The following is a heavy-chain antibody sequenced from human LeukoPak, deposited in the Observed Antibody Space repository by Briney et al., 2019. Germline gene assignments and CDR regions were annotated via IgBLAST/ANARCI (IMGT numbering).Heavy chain of an antibody. V-gene: IGHV3-48*03. Sequence: GGSLRLSCAASGFTFSSYEMNWVRQAPGKGLEWVSYISSSGSRTHYADSVKGRFTISRDNAKNSLYLQMNSLRAEDTAVYYCARDQSWLPDYWGRGTLVTVSS. CDR3: ARDQSWLPDY. D-gene: IGHD5-12*01. CDR1: GFTFSSYE. J-gene: IGHJ4*02. CDR2: ISSSGSRT.